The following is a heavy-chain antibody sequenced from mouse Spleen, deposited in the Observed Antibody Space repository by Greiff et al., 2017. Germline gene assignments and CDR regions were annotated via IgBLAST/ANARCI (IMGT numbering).Heavy chain of an antibody. CDR3: ARQVIYSNYAPFDY. CDR1: GFTFSSYA. J-gene: IGHJ2*01. CDR2: INSNGGST. V-gene: IGHV5-6-2*01. D-gene: IGHD2-5*01. Sequence: EVKVVESGGGLVKPGGSLKLSCAASGFTFSSYAMSWVRQTPEKRLEWVAAINSNGGSTYYPDTVKDRFTISRDNAKNTLYLQMSSLRSEDTALYYCARQVIYSNYAPFDYWGQGTTLTVSS.